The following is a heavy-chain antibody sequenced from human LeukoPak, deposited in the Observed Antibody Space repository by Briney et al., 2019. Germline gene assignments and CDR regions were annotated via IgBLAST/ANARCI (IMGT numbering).Heavy chain of an antibody. J-gene: IGHJ5*02. CDR1: GYTLTELS. CDR2: FDPEDGET. D-gene: IGHD6-6*01. V-gene: IGHV1-24*01. CDR3: ATDTRSSSSYWFDP. Sequence: ASVKVSCQVSGYTLTELSMHWVRQAPGKGLEWMGGFDPEDGETIYAQKFQGRVTMTEDTSTDTAYMELSSLRSEDTAVYYCATDTRSSSSYWFDPWGQGTLVTVSS.